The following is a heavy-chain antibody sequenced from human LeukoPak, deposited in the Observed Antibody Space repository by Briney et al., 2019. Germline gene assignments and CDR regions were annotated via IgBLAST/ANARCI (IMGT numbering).Heavy chain of an antibody. CDR1: GFLFSNYA. D-gene: IGHD6-19*01. CDR3: ARGWYNFDY. V-gene: IGHV3-23*01. Sequence: GGSLRLSCAASGFLFSNYAMSWVPQAPGKGLEWVSGINHSGDRRFYADSVKGRFTISRDNSKNTLYLQMNSLRAEDTAVYYCARGWYNFDYWGQGTRVTVSS. CDR2: INHSGDRR. J-gene: IGHJ4*02.